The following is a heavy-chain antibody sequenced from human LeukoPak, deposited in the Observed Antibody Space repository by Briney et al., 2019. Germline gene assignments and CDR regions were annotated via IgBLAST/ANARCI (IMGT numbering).Heavy chain of an antibody. J-gene: IGHJ4*02. CDR1: GFTFSSYS. V-gene: IGHV3-48*01. D-gene: IGHD3-10*01. CDR3: ARGPHLWFGELLPFDY. Sequence: GGSLRLSCAASGFTFSSYSMNWVRQAPGKGLEWVSYISSSSSTIYYADSVKGRFTISRDNAKNSLYLQMGSLRAEDMAVYYCARGPHLWFGELLPFDYWGQGTLVTVSS. CDR2: ISSSSSTI.